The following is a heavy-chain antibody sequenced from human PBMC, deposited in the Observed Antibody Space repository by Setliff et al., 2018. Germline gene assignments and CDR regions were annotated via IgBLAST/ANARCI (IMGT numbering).Heavy chain of an antibody. CDR3: ARDPTRKFDS. V-gene: IGHV3-53*01. J-gene: IGHJ4*02. CDR2: IYSDGNT. Sequence: GSLRLSCAASGFTVSSNYMNWVRQAPGKGLEWVSVIYSDGNTYYADSVKGRFTISRDNSNNTLYLQMNSLRADDTAVYYCARDPTRKFDSWGQGTLVTVSS. CDR1: GFTVSSNY.